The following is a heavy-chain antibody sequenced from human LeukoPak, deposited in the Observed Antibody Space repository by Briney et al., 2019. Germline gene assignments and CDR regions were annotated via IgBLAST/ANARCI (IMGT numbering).Heavy chain of an antibody. CDR3: AKGGVRCAGGNRGCDHYYYGMDV. J-gene: IGHJ6*04. Sequence: GGSLRLSCAASGFPFRNHGMSWVRQAPGKGLEWVSGLRGSDGSPYYADSVKSRFTIFRDKSTNPLYLQMNSLRADDRAIYYCAKGGVRCAGGNRGCDHYYYGMDVWGKGTTVTVSS. V-gene: IGHV3-23*01. CDR2: LRGSDGSP. D-gene: IGHD2-8*02. CDR1: GFPFRNHG.